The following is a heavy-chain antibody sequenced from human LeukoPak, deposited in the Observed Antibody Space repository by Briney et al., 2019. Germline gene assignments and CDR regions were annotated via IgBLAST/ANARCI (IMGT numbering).Heavy chain of an antibody. CDR2: IKQDGSEK. D-gene: IGHD2-15*01. CDR3: ARDNMVVAATHWFDP. CDR1: GFTFSSYW. J-gene: IGHJ5*02. Sequence: PGGSPRLSCAASGFTFSSYWMSWVRQAPGKGLEWVANIKQDGSEKYYVDSVKGRFTISRDNAKNSLYLQMNSLRAEDTAVYYCARDNMVVAATHWFDPWGQGTLVTVSS. V-gene: IGHV3-7*01.